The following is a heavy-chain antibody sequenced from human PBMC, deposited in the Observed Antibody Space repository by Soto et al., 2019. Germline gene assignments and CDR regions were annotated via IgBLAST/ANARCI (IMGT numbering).Heavy chain of an antibody. Sequence: ASVKVSCKASGYTFTSYYMHWVRQAPGQGLEWMGIINPSGGSTSYAQKFQGRVTITRDTSTSTAYMELSRLRSDDTAVYYCARGHLDSSSRITSPKNWFDPWGQGTLVTVSS. J-gene: IGHJ5*02. CDR1: GYTFTSYY. D-gene: IGHD6-13*01. V-gene: IGHV1-46*01. CDR3: ARGHLDSSSRITSPKNWFDP. CDR2: INPSGGST.